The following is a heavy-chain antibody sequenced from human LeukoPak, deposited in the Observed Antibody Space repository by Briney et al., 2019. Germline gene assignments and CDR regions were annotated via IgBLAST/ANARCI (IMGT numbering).Heavy chain of an antibody. CDR2: IYYSGST. CDR1: GGSISSYY. D-gene: IGHD3-3*01. CDR3: ARGAPLRFLEWLLPFDY. V-gene: IGHV4-59*01. Sequence: SETLSLTCTVSGGSISSYYWSWIRQPPGKGLEWIGYIYYSGSTNYNPSLKSRVTMSVDTSKNQFSLKLSSVTAADTAVYYCARGAPLRFLEWLLPFDYWGQGTLVTVSS. J-gene: IGHJ4*02.